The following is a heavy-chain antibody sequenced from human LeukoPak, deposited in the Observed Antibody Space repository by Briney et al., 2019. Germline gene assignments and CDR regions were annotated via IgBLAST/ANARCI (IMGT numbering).Heavy chain of an antibody. J-gene: IGHJ5*02. CDR2: IYYSGST. Sequence: PSETLSLTCTVSGGSISSSSYYWGWIRQPPGKELEWIGIIYYSGSTYYNPPLKSRLTISVDTSKNQFSLKLSSVTATDTAVYYCARRGYCSSTSCYEYWFDPWGQGTLVTVSS. D-gene: IGHD2-2*01. CDR1: GGSISSSSYY. V-gene: IGHV4-39*01. CDR3: ARRGYCSSTSCYEYWFDP.